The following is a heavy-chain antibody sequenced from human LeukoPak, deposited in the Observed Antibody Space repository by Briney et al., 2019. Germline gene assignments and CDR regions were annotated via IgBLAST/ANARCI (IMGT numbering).Heavy chain of an antibody. V-gene: IGHV1-2*02. D-gene: IGHD3-22*01. CDR3: ARDPVYYYYDSSTPLDY. Sequence: ASVKVSCKASGYTFTGYYMHWVRQAPGQGLEWMGWINPNSGGTNYAQKFQGRVTMTRDTSISTAYMELSRLRSDDTAVYYCARDPVYYYYDSSTPLDYWGQGTLVTVSS. J-gene: IGHJ4*02. CDR1: GYTFTGYY. CDR2: INPNSGGT.